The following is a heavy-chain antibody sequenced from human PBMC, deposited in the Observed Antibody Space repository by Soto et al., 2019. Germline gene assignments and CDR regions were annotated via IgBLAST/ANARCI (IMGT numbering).Heavy chain of an antibody. CDR1: GFTFGTYA. J-gene: IGHJ4*02. D-gene: IGHD2-21*02. Sequence: GGSLRLSCTASGFTFGTYAMRWVRQSPGQGVELVSHISIGXSTKYYADFVQGRFTISRYKARNSLYLQMERLRDEATAVYYCARMGECGPDCYAIRAQGCLVTVSS. CDR3: ARMGECGPDCYAI. CDR2: ISIGXSTK. V-gene: IGHV3-48*03.